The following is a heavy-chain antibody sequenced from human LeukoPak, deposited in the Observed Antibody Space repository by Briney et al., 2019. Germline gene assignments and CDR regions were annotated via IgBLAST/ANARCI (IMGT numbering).Heavy chain of an antibody. V-gene: IGHV1-18*01. D-gene: IGHD3-3*01. CDR2: VSPSNGHT. Sequence: GASVKVSCKTSVYTFTTYSIIWVRQAPGQRLELMGWVSPSNGHTNYAQKLQDRVTMTTYTSTSTVYMELRSLGSDDTAVYYCAAYDFWSGYPLDPWGQGTLVTVSS. J-gene: IGHJ5*02. CDR1: VYTFTTYS. CDR3: AAYDFWSGYPLDP.